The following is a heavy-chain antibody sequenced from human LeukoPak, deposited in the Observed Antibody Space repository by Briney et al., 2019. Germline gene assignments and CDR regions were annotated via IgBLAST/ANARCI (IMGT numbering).Heavy chain of an antibody. CDR3: ARDRGYSRSFRHEFDP. Sequence: GASVKVSCKASGYTFTSYYMHWVRQAPGQGLEWMGIINPSGGSTSYAQKFQGRVTMTRDTSTSTVYMELSSLRSEDTAVYYCARDRGYSRSFRHEFDPWGQGTLVTVSS. CDR1: GYTFTSYY. D-gene: IGHD6-6*01. CDR2: INPSGGST. V-gene: IGHV1-46*01. J-gene: IGHJ5*02.